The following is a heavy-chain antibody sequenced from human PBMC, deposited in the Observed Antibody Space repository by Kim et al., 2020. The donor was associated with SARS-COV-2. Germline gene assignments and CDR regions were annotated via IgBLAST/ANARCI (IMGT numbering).Heavy chain of an antibody. Sequence: SETLSLTCAVSGGSISSSNWWSCVRQPPGKGLEWIGAIYHSGSTNYNPSLKSRVTISADKSKNQFSLKLSSVTAADTAVYYCASRITMVRGYYFDYWGQGTLVTVSS. V-gene: IGHV4-4*02. J-gene: IGHJ4*02. CDR1: GGSISSSNW. CDR3: ASRITMVRGYYFDY. D-gene: IGHD3-10*01. CDR2: IYHSGST.